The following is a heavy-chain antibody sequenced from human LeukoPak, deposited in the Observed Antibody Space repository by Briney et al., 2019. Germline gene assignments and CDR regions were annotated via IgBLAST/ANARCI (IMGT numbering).Heavy chain of an antibody. J-gene: IGHJ3*02. Sequence: SETLSLTCTVSGGSISSGSYYWSWIRQPAGKGLEWIGRIYTSGSTNYNPSLKSRVTISVDTSKNQFSLKLSSVTAADTAVYYCARDLGFLEWPGAFDIWGQGTMVTVSS. V-gene: IGHV4-61*02. D-gene: IGHD3-3*02. CDR1: GGSISSGSYY. CDR3: ARDLGFLEWPGAFDI. CDR2: IYTSGST.